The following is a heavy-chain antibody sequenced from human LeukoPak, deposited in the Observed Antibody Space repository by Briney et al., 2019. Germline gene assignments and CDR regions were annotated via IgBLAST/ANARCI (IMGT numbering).Heavy chain of an antibody. CDR2: IYPGGDI. Sequence: GGSLRLSCAASGFTFSNYGMSWVRQAPGKGLQWVSVIYPGGDIYYSDSVRGRFIISRDNSKNTLSLQMNSLTADDTAVYYCVRGPRYYDDSGFHYGVFDIWGQGTVVTVSS. CDR3: VRGPRYYDDSGFHYGVFDI. CDR1: GFTFSNYG. V-gene: IGHV3-23*03. D-gene: IGHD3-22*01. J-gene: IGHJ3*02.